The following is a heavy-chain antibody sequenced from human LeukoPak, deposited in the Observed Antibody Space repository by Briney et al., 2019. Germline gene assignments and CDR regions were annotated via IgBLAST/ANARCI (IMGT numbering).Heavy chain of an antibody. CDR3: ASLRGGGYYIYYYYGMDV. CDR2: IYSGGST. CDR1: GFTFNIHW. V-gene: IGHV3-53*01. J-gene: IGHJ6*02. Sequence: GGSLRLSCVASGFTFNIHWMTWVRQAPGKGLEWVSVIYSGGSTYYADSVKGRFTISRDNSKNTLYLQMNSLRAEDTAVYYCASLRGGGYYIYYYYGMDVWGQGTTVTVSS. D-gene: IGHD3-3*01.